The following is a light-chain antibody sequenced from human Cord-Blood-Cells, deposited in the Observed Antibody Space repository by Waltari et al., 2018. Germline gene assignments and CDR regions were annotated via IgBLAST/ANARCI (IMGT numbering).Light chain of an antibody. J-gene: IGKJ4*01. CDR3: QQYNNWPRA. V-gene: IGKV3-15*01. Sequence: EIVMTQSPATLSVSPGERATLSCRASQSVSSNLAWYQQKPGHAPRLRIYGASTRATGIPARFSGSGSGTEFTLTISSLQSEDFAVYYCQQYNNWPRAFGGGTKVEIK. CDR1: QSVSSN. CDR2: GAS.